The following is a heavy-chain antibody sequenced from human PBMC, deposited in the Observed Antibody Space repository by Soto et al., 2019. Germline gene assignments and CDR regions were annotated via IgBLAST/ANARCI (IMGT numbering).Heavy chain of an antibody. D-gene: IGHD3-22*01. CDR3: ARVLPYYYDSSGYYSTHWFDP. CDR2: IYTSGST. CDR1: DGSISTYY. J-gene: IGHJ5*02. V-gene: IGHV4-4*07. Sequence: SETLSLTCTVSDGSISTYYWSWIRQPAGKGLEWIGRIYTSGSTNYNPSLKSRVTMSVDTSKNQFSLKLSSVTAADTAVYYCARVLPYYYDSSGYYSTHWFDPWGQGTLVTVSS.